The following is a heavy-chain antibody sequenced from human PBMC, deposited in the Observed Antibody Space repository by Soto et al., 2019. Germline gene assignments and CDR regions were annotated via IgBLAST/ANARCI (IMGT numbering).Heavy chain of an antibody. Sequence: QVQLVQSGAEVKKPGASVMLSCKASGYTFTTYTMNWVRQAPGQRLEWMGWINPVNGNTKSSQNFQDRAIITSDTSANTAYMELRILRSENTVVDSCARVIAPGQLHPWGQGTLVIVSS. J-gene: IGHJ5*02. CDR1: GYTFTTYT. CDR2: INPVNGNT. CDR3: ARVIAPGQLHP. V-gene: IGHV1-3*01. D-gene: IGHD6-13*01.